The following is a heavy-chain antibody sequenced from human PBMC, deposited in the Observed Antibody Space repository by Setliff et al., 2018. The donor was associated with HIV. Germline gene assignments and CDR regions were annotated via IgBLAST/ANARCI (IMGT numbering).Heavy chain of an antibody. D-gene: IGHD5-12*01. V-gene: IGHV4-38-2*02. CDR1: GYSISSGYY. Sequence: LSLTCTVSGYSISSGYYWGWIRQPPGKGLEWIGSIYHSGSTYYNPSLKSRVTISVDTSKNQFSLKLSSVTVEDTAVYYCASRWGGYSGYGGALDYWGQGTLVTVSS. CDR3: ASRWGGYSGYGGALDY. J-gene: IGHJ4*02. CDR2: IYHSGST.